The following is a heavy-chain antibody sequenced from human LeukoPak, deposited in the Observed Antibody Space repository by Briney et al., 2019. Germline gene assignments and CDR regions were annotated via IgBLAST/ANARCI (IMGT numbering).Heavy chain of an antibody. Sequence: ASVKVSCKASGYTFTSYGISWVRQAPGQGLEWMGWISAYNGNTNYAQKLQGRVTMTTDTSTSTAYMELRSLRSDDTAVYYCARTPREGPEVGIAAPWGQGTLVTVSS. D-gene: IGHD6-13*01. CDR2: ISAYNGNT. V-gene: IGHV1-18*01. CDR3: ARTPREGPEVGIAAP. CDR1: GYTFTSYG. J-gene: IGHJ5*02.